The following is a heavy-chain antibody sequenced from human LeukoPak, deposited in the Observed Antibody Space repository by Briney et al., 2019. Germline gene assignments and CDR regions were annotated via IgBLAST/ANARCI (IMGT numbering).Heavy chain of an antibody. V-gene: IGHV3-48*01. CDR1: GFTFSSYS. D-gene: IGHD1-14*01. CDR2: ISSSSSTI. J-gene: IGHJ3*02. CDR3: ARDNHQDAFDI. Sequence: GGSLRLSCAASGFTFSSYSMNWVRQAPGKGLEWVSYISSSSSTIYYADSVKGRFTISRDNAKNSLYLQMNSLRAEDTAVYYCARDNHQDAFDIWGQGTMVTVSS.